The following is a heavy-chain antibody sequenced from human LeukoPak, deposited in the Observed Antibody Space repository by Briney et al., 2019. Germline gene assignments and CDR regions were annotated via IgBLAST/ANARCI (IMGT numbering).Heavy chain of an antibody. J-gene: IGHJ6*03. CDR3: ARVDRYFFYLDV. V-gene: IGHV1-69*05. CDR2: IIPVFRTP. Sequence: SVKVSCKASGGTSSTYTITWVRQAPGQGLEWMGGIIPVFRTPNYAQKFQGRVTITTDESTSTAYMELSRLKSDDTAIYYCARVDRYFFYLDVWGQGTTVTVSS. CDR1: GGTSSTYT.